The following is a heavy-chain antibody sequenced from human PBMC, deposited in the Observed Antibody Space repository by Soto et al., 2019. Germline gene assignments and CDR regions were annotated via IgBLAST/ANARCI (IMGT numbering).Heavy chain of an antibody. J-gene: IGHJ5*02. Sequence: SETLSLTCTVSGGSISSSSYYWGWIRQPPGKGLEWIGSIYYSGSTYYNPSLKSRVTISVDTSKNQFSLKLSSVTAADTAVYYCAGPYYDFWSGYYQNWFDPWGQGTLVTVSS. V-gene: IGHV4-39*01. CDR2: IYYSGST. CDR3: AGPYYDFWSGYYQNWFDP. CDR1: GGSISSSSYY. D-gene: IGHD3-3*01.